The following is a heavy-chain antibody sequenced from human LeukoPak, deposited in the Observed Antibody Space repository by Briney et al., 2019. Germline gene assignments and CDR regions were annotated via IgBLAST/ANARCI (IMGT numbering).Heavy chain of an antibody. CDR1: GFTFSSYS. J-gene: IGHJ3*02. Sequence: GGSLRLSCAASGFTFSSYSMNWVRQAPGKGLEWVSHISRSSSTIYYADSVKGRFTISRDNAKKSLYLQMNSLRAEDTAVYYCATRYSSGWYWALNAFDIWGQGTLVTVSS. V-gene: IGHV3-48*01. CDR2: ISRSSSTI. CDR3: ATRYSSGWYWALNAFDI. D-gene: IGHD6-13*01.